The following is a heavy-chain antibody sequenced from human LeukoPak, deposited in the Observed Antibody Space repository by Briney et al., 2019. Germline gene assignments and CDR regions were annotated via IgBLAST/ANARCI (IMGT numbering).Heavy chain of an antibody. V-gene: IGHV3-74*01. CDR1: GFTFSSYW. CDR2: INTDGNST. J-gene: IGHJ3*02. D-gene: IGHD2-2*03. Sequence: GGSLRLSCAASGFTFSSYWMHWVRQAPGKGLVWVSRINTDGNSTSYADSVRGRLTISRDNAKNTLYLQMNSLGAEDTAVYYCVRDGFAFDIWGQGTMVTVSS. CDR3: VRDGFAFDI.